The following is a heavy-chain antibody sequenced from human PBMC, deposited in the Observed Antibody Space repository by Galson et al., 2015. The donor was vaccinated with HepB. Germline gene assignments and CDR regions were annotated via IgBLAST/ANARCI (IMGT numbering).Heavy chain of an antibody. CDR1: GDSVSSNSAA. J-gene: IGHJ4*02. Sequence: CAISGDSVSSNSAAWNWIRQSPSRGLEWLGRTYYRSKWNNNYAISVKSRITINPDTSKNQFSLHLNSVTPEDTAVYYCARTSGDFDYWGQGTLVTVSS. V-gene: IGHV6-1*01. CDR2: TYYRSKWNN. D-gene: IGHD3-10*01. CDR3: ARTSGDFDY.